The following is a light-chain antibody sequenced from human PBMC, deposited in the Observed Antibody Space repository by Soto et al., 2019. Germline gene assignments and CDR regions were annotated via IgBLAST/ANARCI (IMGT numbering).Light chain of an antibody. J-gene: IGKJ1*01. CDR1: QSVSSSY. V-gene: IGKV3-20*01. Sequence: EIVLTQSPGTLSLSPGERATLSCRASQSVSSSYLAWYQQKPGQAPRLLIYGASSRATGIPDRFSGSGSRTDFTLTISRLEPEDFGVYYCQQYGSSPPATCGQGTKVEIK. CDR2: GAS. CDR3: QQYGSSPPAT.